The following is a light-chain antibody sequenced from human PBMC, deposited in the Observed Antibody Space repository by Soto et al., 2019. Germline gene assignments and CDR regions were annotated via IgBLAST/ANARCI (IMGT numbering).Light chain of an antibody. CDR2: KAS. V-gene: IGKV1-5*03. CDR1: QNIYIW. Sequence: DIQMTQSPSTLSASVGDRVTITCRASQNIYIWLAWYQQKPGKAPRVVINKASTLESGVPSRFRGSGLGTEFTLTIDSLQPDDFATYYCQHFNDYYVAFGQGTRVEVK. J-gene: IGKJ1*01. CDR3: QHFNDYYVA.